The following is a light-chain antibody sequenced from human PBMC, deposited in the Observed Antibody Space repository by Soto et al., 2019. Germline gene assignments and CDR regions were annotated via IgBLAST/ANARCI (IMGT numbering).Light chain of an antibody. CDR2: SNN. J-gene: IGLJ1*01. Sequence: QSVLTQPPSASGTPGQRVTIPCSGSSSNIGSNSVNWYQQLPGAAPKLLIYSNNQRPSGVPDRFSGSKSGTSASLAISGLQSEDEADYYCAAWDDSLNGREVFGTGTRSPS. CDR3: AAWDDSLNGREV. CDR1: SSNIGSNS. V-gene: IGLV1-44*01.